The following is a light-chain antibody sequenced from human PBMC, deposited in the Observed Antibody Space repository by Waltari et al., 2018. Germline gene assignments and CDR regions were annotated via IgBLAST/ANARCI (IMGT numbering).Light chain of an antibody. Sequence: EIVLTRSPGTLALSPGEGVTISCRASQTISSSFLAWYRQKPGQAPSLLIHGASSRATGIADRFSGSGSGTDFTLSISRLEPQYSAVYYCQQYGSSPPFTFGHGTKLEI. V-gene: IGKV3-20*01. CDR3: QQYGSSPPFT. CDR1: QTISSSF. J-gene: IGKJ2*01. CDR2: GAS.